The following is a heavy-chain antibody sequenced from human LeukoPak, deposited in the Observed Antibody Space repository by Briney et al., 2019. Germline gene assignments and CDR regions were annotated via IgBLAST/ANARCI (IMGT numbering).Heavy chain of an antibody. V-gene: IGHV1-18*04. CDR1: GYTFTSYG. J-gene: IGHJ5*02. D-gene: IGHD3-10*01. CDR2: ISAYNGNT. CDR3: ARDYGSGSPEWFDP. Sequence: ASVKVSCKASGYTFTSYGISWVRQAPGQGLEWMGWISAYNGNTNYAQKLQGRVTMTTDTSTNTAYMELRSLRSDDTAVYYCARDYGSGSPEWFDPWGQGTLVTVSS.